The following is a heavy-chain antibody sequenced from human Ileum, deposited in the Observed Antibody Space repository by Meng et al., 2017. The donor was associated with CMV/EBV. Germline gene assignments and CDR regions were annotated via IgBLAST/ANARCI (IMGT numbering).Heavy chain of an antibody. Sequence: QGQLQQVGAGLLKPSETLSLTCAVSGEPLNGFFCSWIRQPPGRGLEWIGEVNNRGRTNYNPSLKSRLTISIDTSKRQLSLMVTSVTAADSAIYYCASGRLQFTPSALQHWGPGTLVTVSS. CDR2: VNNRGRT. V-gene: IGHV4-34*02. D-gene: IGHD5-24*01. J-gene: IGHJ1*01. CDR1: GEPLNGFF. CDR3: ASGRLQFTPSALQH.